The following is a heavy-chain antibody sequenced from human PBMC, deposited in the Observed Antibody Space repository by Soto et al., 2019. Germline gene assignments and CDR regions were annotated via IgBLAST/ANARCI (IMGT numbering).Heavy chain of an antibody. J-gene: IGHJ6*02. CDR2: ISAYNGNT. V-gene: IGHV1-18*04. D-gene: IGHD3-16*01. CDR1: GYTFTSYG. Sequence: ASVKVSCKASGYTFTSYGISCVRRAPGQVLEWMGWISAYNGNTNYAQKLQGRVTMTTDTSTSTAYMELRSLRSEDTAVYYCGGGYGMDVWGQGTTVTVS. CDR3: GGGYGMDV.